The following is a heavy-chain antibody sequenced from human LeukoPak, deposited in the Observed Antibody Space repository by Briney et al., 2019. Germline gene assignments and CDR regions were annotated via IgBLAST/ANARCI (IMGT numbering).Heavy chain of an antibody. CDR1: GFTFDDYA. J-gene: IGHJ4*02. CDR2: ISWNSGSI. Sequence: GGSLRLSCAASGFTFDDYAMHWVRQAPGKGLEWVSGISWNSGSIGYADSVKGRFTISRDNAKNSLYLQMNSQRAEDTALYYCAKDFTSIPAAGDYWGQGTLVTVSS. CDR3: AKDFTSIPAAGDY. D-gene: IGHD6-25*01. V-gene: IGHV3-9*01.